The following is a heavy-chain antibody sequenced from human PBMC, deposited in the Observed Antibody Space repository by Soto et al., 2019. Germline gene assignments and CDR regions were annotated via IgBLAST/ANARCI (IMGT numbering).Heavy chain of an antibody. Sequence: QVHLVQSGAEVQKSGSSVTVSCRASGGTFSNYAISWVRQAPGQGFEWLGGIIPIFRTTNKAQEFQGRVTITADTSTNTAYMELSSLRSEDTAVYFCAVGSREPYNWNYYSYGLDVWGQGTTVTVS. V-gene: IGHV1-69*06. CDR3: AVGSREPYNWNYYSYGLDV. CDR1: GGTFSNYA. CDR2: IIPIFRTT. J-gene: IGHJ6*02. D-gene: IGHD1-20*01.